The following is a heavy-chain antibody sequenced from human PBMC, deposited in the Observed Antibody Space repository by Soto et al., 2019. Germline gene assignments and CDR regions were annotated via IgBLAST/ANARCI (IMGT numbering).Heavy chain of an antibody. Sequence: SETQSLTCTVSGCYISSSTYYWGWVRQPPGKGLEWIGGIFFSGSTYYNPSLKSRVTISVDTSKNQFSLKLTSVTAADTAMYYCARSLWELLPDYWGQGTLVTVSS. D-gene: IGHD1-26*01. J-gene: IGHJ4*02. CDR1: GCYISSSTYY. CDR2: IFFSGST. CDR3: ARSLWELLPDY. V-gene: IGHV4-39*07.